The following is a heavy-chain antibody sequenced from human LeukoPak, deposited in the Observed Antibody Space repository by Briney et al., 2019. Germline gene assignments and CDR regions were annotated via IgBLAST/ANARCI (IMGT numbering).Heavy chain of an antibody. CDR1: GYTFTGYY. CDR2: INPNSGGT. V-gene: IGHV1-2*06. D-gene: IGHD6-19*01. CDR3: TRAGDSSGWFDY. J-gene: IGHJ4*02. Sequence: ASVKVSCKASGYTFTGYYMHWVRQAPGQGLEWMGRINPNSGGTNYAQKFQGRVTMTRVTSISTAYMELSRLRSDDTAVYYCTRAGDSSGWFDYWGQGTLVTLSS.